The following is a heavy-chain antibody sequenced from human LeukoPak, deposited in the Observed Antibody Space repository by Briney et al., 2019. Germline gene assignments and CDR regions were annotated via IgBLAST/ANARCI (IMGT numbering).Heavy chain of an antibody. CDR3: AREPRYYYGSGSYLTDAFDI. J-gene: IGHJ3*02. CDR2: INPSGGST. CDR1: GYTFTTYY. V-gene: IGHV1-46*01. D-gene: IGHD3-10*01. Sequence: ASVKVSCKASGYTFTTYYMHWVRQAPGQGLEWMGIINPSGGSTSYAQKFQGRVTMTRDMSTSTAYTELSSLRSEDTAVYYCAREPRYYYGSGSYLTDAFDIWGQGTMVTVSS.